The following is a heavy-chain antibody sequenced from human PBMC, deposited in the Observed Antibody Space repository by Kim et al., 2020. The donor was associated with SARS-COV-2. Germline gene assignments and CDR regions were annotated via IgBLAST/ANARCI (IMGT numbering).Heavy chain of an antibody. V-gene: IGHV1-8*01. CDR2: MNPNSGNT. D-gene: IGHD3-3*01. CDR3: AGGIRHRGEITIFGVLGKNYDMDV. J-gene: IGHJ6*03. Sequence: ASVKVSCKASGYTFTSYDINWVRQATGQGFEWMGWMNPNSGNTGYAQKFQGRVTMTRNTSISTAYMGLSSLQSEETAVYYCAGGIRHRGEITIFGVLGKNYDMDVWGKGTTVIVSS. CDR1: GYTFTSYD.